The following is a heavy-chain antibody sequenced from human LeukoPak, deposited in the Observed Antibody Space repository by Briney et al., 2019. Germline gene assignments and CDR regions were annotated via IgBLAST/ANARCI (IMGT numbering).Heavy chain of an antibody. CDR3: ARDWSSKYPYYYGMDV. Sequence: ASVKVSCKASGYTFTNFGISWVRQAPGQGLEWMGWISGNNDNTNYAQKFQGRVTMTTDTSTSTAYTELKSLRADDTAVYYCARDWSSKYPYYYGMDVWGQGTTVTVSS. V-gene: IGHV1-18*01. CDR2: ISGNNDNT. D-gene: IGHD2-2*01. J-gene: IGHJ6*02. CDR1: GYTFTNFG.